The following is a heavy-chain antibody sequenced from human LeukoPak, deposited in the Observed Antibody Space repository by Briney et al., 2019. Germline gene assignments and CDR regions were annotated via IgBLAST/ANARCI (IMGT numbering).Heavy chain of an antibody. D-gene: IGHD6-13*01. Sequence: PSETLSLTCTVSGGSISSSSYYWGWIRQPPGKGLEWIGSIYYSGSTYYNPSLKSRVTISVDTSKNQFSLKLSSVTAADTAVYYCARIISTIAAAPRGFDYWGQGTLVTVSS. CDR3: ARIISTIAAAPRGFDY. J-gene: IGHJ4*02. CDR1: GGSISSSSYY. V-gene: IGHV4-39*01. CDR2: IYYSGST.